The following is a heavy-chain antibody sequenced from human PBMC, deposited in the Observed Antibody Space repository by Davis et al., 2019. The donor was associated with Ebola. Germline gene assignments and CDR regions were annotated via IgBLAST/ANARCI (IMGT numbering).Heavy chain of an antibody. CDR2: INHSGST. D-gene: IGHD3-10*01. J-gene: IGHJ4*02. CDR3: ARGGIMVHGLGFDY. CDR1: GGSFSGYY. V-gene: IGHV4-34*01. Sequence: PGGSLRLSCAVYGGSFSGYYWSWIRQPPGKGLEWIGEINHSGSTNYNPSLKSRVTISVDTSKNQFSLKLSSVTAADTAVYYCARGGIMVHGLGFDYWGQGTLVTVSS.